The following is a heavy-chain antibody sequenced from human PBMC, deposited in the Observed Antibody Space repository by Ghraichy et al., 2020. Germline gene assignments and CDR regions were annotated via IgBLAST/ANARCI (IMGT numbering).Heavy chain of an antibody. CDR3: AKAKWIQLDVHTGMDV. CDR1: GFTFSSYG. CDR2: ISYDGSNK. D-gene: IGHD5-18*01. V-gene: IGHV3-30*18. J-gene: IGHJ6*02. Sequence: GGSLRLSCAASGFTFSSYGMHWVRQAPGKGLEWVAVISYDGSNKYYADSVKGRFTISRDNSKNTLYLQMNSLRAEDTAVYYCAKAKWIQLDVHTGMDVWGQGTTVTVSS.